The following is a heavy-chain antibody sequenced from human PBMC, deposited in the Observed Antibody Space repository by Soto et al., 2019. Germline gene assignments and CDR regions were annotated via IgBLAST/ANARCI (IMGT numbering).Heavy chain of an antibody. CDR1: GFTFSAYG. V-gene: IGHV3-33*05. J-gene: IGHJ4*02. Sequence: QVQLVEAGGGVVQPGKSLRLSCAASGFTFSAYGMHWVRQDPVKGLEWVTFISCNGKNTDYADSVKGRFTVSRDNARNTLYLQMNSLRAEDTAVYYCAYIGGYDSLGWAYWGQGALVTVSS. CDR2: ISCNGKNT. CDR3: AYIGGYDSLGWAY. D-gene: IGHD5-12*01.